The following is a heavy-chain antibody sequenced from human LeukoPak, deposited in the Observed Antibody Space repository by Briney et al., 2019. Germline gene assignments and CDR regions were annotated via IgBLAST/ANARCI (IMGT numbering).Heavy chain of an antibody. Sequence: SETLSLTCTVSGGSISSYYWSWIRQPPGKGLEWIGYIYYSGSTNYNPSLKSQVTISVDTSKNQFSLKLSSVTAADTAVYYCARSGEQWLVPGPNWFDPWGQGTLVTVSS. V-gene: IGHV4-59*01. CDR1: GGSISSYY. CDR3: ARSGEQWLVPGPNWFDP. D-gene: IGHD6-19*01. J-gene: IGHJ5*02. CDR2: IYYSGST.